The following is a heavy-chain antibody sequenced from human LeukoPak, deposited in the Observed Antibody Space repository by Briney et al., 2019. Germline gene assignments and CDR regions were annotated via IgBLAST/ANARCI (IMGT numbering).Heavy chain of an antibody. CDR3: AREHTVVRGTYYYYGMDV. D-gene: IGHD3-10*01. Sequence: ASVNVSCEASGYSFTSYDINWVRQATGQGLEWMGWMNPNSGNTGYAQKFQGRVTMTRNTSISTAYMELSSLRSEDTAVYYCAREHTVVRGTYYYYGMDVWGQGTTVTVSS. CDR1: GYSFTSYD. V-gene: IGHV1-8*01. J-gene: IGHJ6*02. CDR2: MNPNSGNT.